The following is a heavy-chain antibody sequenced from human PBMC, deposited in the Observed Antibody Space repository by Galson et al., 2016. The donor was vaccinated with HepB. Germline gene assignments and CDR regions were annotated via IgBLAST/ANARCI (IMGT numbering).Heavy chain of an antibody. CDR1: GYTFFNYG. D-gene: IGHD5-18*01. Sequence: SGAEVQKPGASVKVSCKTSGYTFFNYGISWVRQAPGQGLEWMGWINTKNGNSKNAQKFQGRVTVTTEPSTSTAYMELTSMRSDDTAVYYCERDGTAGGYQGRAYYHYGMDVWGQGTTVTVSS. CDR3: ERDGTAGGYQGRAYYHYGMDV. J-gene: IGHJ6*01. CDR2: INTKNGNS. V-gene: IGHV1-18*01.